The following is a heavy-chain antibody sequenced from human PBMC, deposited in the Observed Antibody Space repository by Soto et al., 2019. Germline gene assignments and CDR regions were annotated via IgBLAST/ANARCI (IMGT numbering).Heavy chain of an antibody. CDR1: GCSFTSSW. CDR2: VYPGDSDT. V-gene: IGHV5-51*01. J-gene: IGHJ5*02. CDR3: AGAPQRGQLGPHNWFDP. Sequence: PGESRKSSYDGSGCSFTSSWIGGVRPLPGKGLEGTGIVYPGDSDTRYSPSFQGQVTISADKSISTAYLQWSSLKASDTAMYYCAGAPQRGQLGPHNWFDPWGQGTLVTVSS. D-gene: IGHD6-6*01.